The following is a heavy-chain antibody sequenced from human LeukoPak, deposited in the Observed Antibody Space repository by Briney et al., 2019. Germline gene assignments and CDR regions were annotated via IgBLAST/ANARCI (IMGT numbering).Heavy chain of an antibody. Sequence: KSSETLSLTCTVSGDSISSSSYYWGWIRQPPGKGLEWIGSIYYRGTTYYNTSLKSRVTITVGTSNNQFSLKLNSVTAADTAVYFCAREYSRSVVAGSRPDYWGQGLLVAVSS. J-gene: IGHJ4*02. CDR1: GDSISSSSYY. V-gene: IGHV4-39*02. CDR3: AREYSRSVVAGSRPDY. D-gene: IGHD2-21*01. CDR2: IYYRGTT.